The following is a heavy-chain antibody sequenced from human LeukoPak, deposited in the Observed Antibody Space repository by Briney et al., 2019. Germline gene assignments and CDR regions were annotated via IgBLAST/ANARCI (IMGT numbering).Heavy chain of an antibody. CDR1: GFTFSSYG. D-gene: IGHD6-13*01. CDR3: AKDLRYSSSWNPYYGMDV. CDR2: IRYDGSNK. V-gene: IGHV3-30*02. J-gene: IGHJ6*02. Sequence: PGGSLRLSCAASGFTFSSYGMHWVRQAPGKGLEWVAFIRYDGSNKYYADSVKGRFTISRDNSKNTLYLQMNSLRAEDTAVYYCAKDLRYSSSWNPYYGMDVWGQGTTVTVS.